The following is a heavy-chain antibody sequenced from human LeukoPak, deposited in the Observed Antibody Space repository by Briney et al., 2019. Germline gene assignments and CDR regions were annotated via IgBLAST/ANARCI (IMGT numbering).Heavy chain of an antibody. V-gene: IGHV3-23*01. CDR3: AKAPGFFCGGDCYLDY. J-gene: IGHJ4*02. CDR1: GFTFSSYA. CDR2: ISGSGGNR. D-gene: IGHD2-21*02. Sequence: GGSLRLSCAASGFTFSSYAMSWVRQAPGKGLGWVSDISGSGGNRYDADFVKGRFTISRDNSKNTLHLQMNSLRAEDTAVYYCAKAPGFFCGGDCYLDYWGQGTLVTVSS.